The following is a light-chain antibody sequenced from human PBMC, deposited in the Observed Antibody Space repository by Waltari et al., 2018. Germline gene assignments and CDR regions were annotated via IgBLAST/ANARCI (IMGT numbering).Light chain of an antibody. CDR2: DAS. CDR1: QSVSKY. J-gene: IGKJ1*01. Sequence: EIVLTQSPATLSLSPGERATLSCSASQSVSKYLAWYQQKPGQAPRLLIYDASTRATGIPDRFSATGWGTDFSLSISRLEPEDFAVYYCQKYGTLPATFGQGTKVQMK. CDR3: QKYGTLPAT. V-gene: IGKV3-20*01.